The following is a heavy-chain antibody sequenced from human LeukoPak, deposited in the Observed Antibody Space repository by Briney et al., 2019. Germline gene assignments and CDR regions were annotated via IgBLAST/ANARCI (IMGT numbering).Heavy chain of an antibody. J-gene: IGHJ4*02. CDR3: ARDPMVRGVFDY. Sequence: GGSLRLSCAASGFTFSSYSMNRVRQAPGKGLEWVSYISSSSSSIYYADSVKGRFTISRDNAKNSLYLQMNSLRAEDTAVYYCARDPMVRGVFDYWGQGTPVTVSS. CDR2: ISSSSSSI. CDR1: GFTFSSYS. D-gene: IGHD3-10*01. V-gene: IGHV3-48*01.